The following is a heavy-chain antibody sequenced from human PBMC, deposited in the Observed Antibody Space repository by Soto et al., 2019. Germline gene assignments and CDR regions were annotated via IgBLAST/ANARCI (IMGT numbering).Heavy chain of an antibody. V-gene: IGHV1-18*04. D-gene: IGHD6-13*01. Sequence: QVQLVQSGAEVKKPGASVKVSCKASGYTFNNYGISWVRQAPGQGLEWMAWISAHNGNTNYREKFQGRVTMTTDTSTNTAYMELRRLAFDDTAVYYCAREHEAHSSSWYIGSDYWGQGSLVTVSS. CDR3: AREHEAHSSSWYIGSDY. J-gene: IGHJ4*02. CDR2: ISAHNGNT. CDR1: GYTFNNYG.